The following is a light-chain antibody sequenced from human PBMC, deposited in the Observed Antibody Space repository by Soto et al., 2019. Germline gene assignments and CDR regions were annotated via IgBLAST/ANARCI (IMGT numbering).Light chain of an antibody. Sequence: DIQRTQSPSTLSASVGDRVTITCRASQSLSSYLAWYQQKPGKAPNLLIYDDSNLESGVPSRFSGSGSGTEFTLPISRLQPDYFASDYGQQYNSYPWTCGLGTRVEIK. CDR3: QQYNSYPWT. CDR2: DDS. CDR1: QSLSSY. V-gene: IGKV1-5*01. J-gene: IGKJ1*01.